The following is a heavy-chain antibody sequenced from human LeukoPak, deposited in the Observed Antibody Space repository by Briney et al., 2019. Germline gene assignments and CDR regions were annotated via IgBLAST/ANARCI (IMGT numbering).Heavy chain of an antibody. J-gene: IGHJ4*02. CDR1: GFTFSSYA. CDR2: ISGSGGGT. V-gene: IGHV3-23*01. Sequence: GGSLRLSCAASGFTFSSYAMSWVRQAPGKGLEWVSAISGSGGGTYYADSVKGRFTISRDNSKNTLYLQMNSLRAEDTAVYYCAKVEGSSGTFDYWGQGTLVTVSS. CDR3: AKVEGSSGTFDY. D-gene: IGHD6-19*01.